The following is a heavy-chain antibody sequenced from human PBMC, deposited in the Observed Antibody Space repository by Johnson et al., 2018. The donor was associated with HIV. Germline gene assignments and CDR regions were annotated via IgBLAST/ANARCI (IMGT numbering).Heavy chain of an antibody. Sequence: QVQLVESGGGLVKPGGSLRLSCAASGFTFSSYAMHWVRQAPGKGLEWVAVISYDGKNNYYTGSVKGRFTSSRDNSKNTLYLQMNSLRDEDTAVYYCARRGNWNYLKSAFDIWGQGTMVTVSS. J-gene: IGHJ3*02. V-gene: IGHV3-30*04. CDR1: GFTFSSYA. D-gene: IGHD1-7*01. CDR3: ARRGNWNYLKSAFDI. CDR2: ISYDGKNN.